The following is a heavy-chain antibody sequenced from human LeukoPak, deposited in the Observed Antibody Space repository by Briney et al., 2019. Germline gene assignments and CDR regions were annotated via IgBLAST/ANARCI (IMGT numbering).Heavy chain of an antibody. Sequence: GGSLRLSCAASGFTFSSCGMHWVRQAPGKGLEWVAVISFDGSSKDYAESVKGRFTISRDNSKNTLYLQMNSLRVEDTAVYYCAKAADQYYYYYFYYMDVWGKGTTVTVSS. J-gene: IGHJ6*03. CDR2: ISFDGSSK. V-gene: IGHV3-30*18. CDR1: GFTFSSCG. D-gene: IGHD2-2*01. CDR3: AKAADQYYYYYFYYMDV.